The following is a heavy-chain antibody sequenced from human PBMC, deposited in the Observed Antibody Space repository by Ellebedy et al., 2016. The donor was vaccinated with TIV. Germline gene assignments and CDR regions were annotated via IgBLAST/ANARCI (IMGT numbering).Heavy chain of an antibody. J-gene: IGHJ4*02. D-gene: IGHD3-22*01. CDR3: ARKYYYDSSGYLFDY. V-gene: IGHV1-46*01. CDR1: GYTFTSYY. CDR2: INPSGGST. Sequence: ASVKVSCKASGYTFTSYYMHWVRQAPGQGLEWMGIINPSGGSTSYAQKLQGRVTMTTDTSTSTAYMELRSLRSDDTAVYYCARKYYYDSSGYLFDYWGQGTLVTVSS.